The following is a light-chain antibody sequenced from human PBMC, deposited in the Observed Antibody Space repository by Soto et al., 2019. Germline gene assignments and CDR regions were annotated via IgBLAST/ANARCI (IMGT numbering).Light chain of an antibody. CDR1: RNDVGGYNF. Sequence: QSLLTQPRSVSGSPGQSVTISCTGTRNDVGGYNFVSWYQQHPGKVPKLFIYDVSRRPSGVPDRFSGSKSGNTASLTISGLQAEDEADYYCSSYAGSYTLVFGGGTKLTVL. V-gene: IGLV2-11*01. J-gene: IGLJ2*01. CDR2: DVS. CDR3: SSYAGSYTLV.